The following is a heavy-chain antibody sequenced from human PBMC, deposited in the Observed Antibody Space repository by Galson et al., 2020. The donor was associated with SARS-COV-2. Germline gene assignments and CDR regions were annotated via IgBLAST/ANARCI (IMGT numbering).Heavy chain of an antibody. J-gene: IGHJ3*02. CDR1: GGTFSSYA. Sequence: ASVKVSCKASGGTFSSYAISWVRQAPGQGLEWMGGIIPIFGTANYAQKFQGRVTITTDESTSTAYMELSSLRSEDTAVYYCARDREDGGATDAFDIWGQGTMVTVSS. V-gene: IGHV1-69*05. CDR3: ARDREDGGATDAFDI. CDR2: IIPIFGTA. D-gene: IGHD1-26*01.